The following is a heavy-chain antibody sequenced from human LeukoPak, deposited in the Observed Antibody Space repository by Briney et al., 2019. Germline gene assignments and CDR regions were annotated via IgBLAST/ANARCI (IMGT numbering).Heavy chain of an antibody. CDR3: ARAGITIFGVVITYYYYGMDV. CDR1: GFTFSSYA. CDR2: XXXDGSNK. J-gene: IGHJ6*02. Sequence: PGRSLRLSCAASGFTFSSYAMHWVRQAPGKGXXXXXXXXXDGSNKYYADSVKGRFTISRDNSKNTLYLQMNSLRAEDTAVYYCARAGITIFGVVITYYYYGMDVWGQGTTVTVSS. D-gene: IGHD3-3*01. V-gene: IGHV3-30-3*01.